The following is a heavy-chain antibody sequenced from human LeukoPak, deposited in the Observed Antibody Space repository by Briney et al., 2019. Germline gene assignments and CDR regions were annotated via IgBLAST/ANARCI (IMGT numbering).Heavy chain of an antibody. CDR1: SFSISNGFY. CDR3: ARDRGGRTGYASGDFDF. J-gene: IGHJ4*02. D-gene: IGHD5-12*01. V-gene: IGHV4-38-2*02. CDR2: VFYSGAT. Sequence: SETLSLTCVVSSFSISNGFYWVWIRQPPGKGLEWIGNVFYSGATYYNPSLMSRVTISVDTSKNQFSLKLNSVTAADTAVYYCARDRGGRTGYASGDFDFWGQGVLVTVSS.